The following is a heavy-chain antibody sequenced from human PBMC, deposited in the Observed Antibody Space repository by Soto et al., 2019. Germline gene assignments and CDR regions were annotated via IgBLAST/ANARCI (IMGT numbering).Heavy chain of an antibody. Sequence: VGSLRLSCASSVFTFSSYSMHCVGHSPGKWLEWVAVISYDGSNKYYADSVKGRFTISRDNSKNTLYLQMNSLRAEETDVYYCATNSGMTDGPAEY. V-gene: IGHV3-30-3*01. D-gene: IGHD1-26*01. CDR1: VFTFSSYS. CDR3: ATNSGMTDGPAEY. J-gene: IGHJ1*01. CDR2: ISYDGSNK.